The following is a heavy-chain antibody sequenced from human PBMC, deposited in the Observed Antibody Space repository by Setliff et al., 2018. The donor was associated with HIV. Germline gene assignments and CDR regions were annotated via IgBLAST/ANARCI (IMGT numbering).Heavy chain of an antibody. CDR3: ARATYYYDSYFDY. CDR2: IYTSGST. V-gene: IGHV4-61*09. CDR1: GGSISSGSYY. J-gene: IGHJ4*02. Sequence: ASETLSLTCTVSGGSISSGSYYWSWIRQPAGKGLEWIGHIYTSGSTNYNPSLKSRVTISVDTSKNQFSLKLSSVTAADTAVYYCARATYYYDSYFDYWGQGTLVTVSS. D-gene: IGHD3-22*01.